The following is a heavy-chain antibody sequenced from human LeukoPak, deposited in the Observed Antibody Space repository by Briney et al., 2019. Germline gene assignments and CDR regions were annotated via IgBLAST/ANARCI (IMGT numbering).Heavy chain of an antibody. V-gene: IGHV1-2*06. CDR1: GYTFTGYY. Sequence: ASVKVSCKASGYTFTGYYMHWVRQAPGQGLEWMGRINPNSGGTNYAQKLQGRVTMTRDTSISTAYMELSRLRPDDTAVYYCARARSGSYYNAKYYFDYWGQGTLVTVSS. J-gene: IGHJ4*02. CDR3: ARARSGSYYNAKYYFDY. CDR2: INPNSGGT. D-gene: IGHD3-10*01.